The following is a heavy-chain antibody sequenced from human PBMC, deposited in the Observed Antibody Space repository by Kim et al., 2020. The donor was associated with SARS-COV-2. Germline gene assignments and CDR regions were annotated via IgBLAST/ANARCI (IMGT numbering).Heavy chain of an antibody. D-gene: IGHD6-19*01. J-gene: IGHJ4*02. Sequence: DRVKGRFTISRDNAKKSLYLQMNSRRAEDTAVYYCARDGIAVAERLYFDYWGQGTLVTVSS. CDR3: ARDGIAVAERLYFDY. V-gene: IGHV3-21*01.